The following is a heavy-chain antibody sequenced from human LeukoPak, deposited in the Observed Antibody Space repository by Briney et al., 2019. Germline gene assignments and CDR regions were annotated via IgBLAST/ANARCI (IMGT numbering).Heavy chain of an antibody. D-gene: IGHD4-17*01. V-gene: IGHV1-46*01. J-gene: IGHJ3*02. CDR1: GYTFTSYY. Sequence: ASVKVSCKASGYTFTSYYMHWVRQAPGQGLEWMGIINPSGGSTSYAQKFQGRVTMTRDTSISTAYLELSRLRSDDTAVYYCARDRGTVTTMSAFDIWGQGTMVTVSS. CDR3: ARDRGTVTTMSAFDI. CDR2: INPSGGST.